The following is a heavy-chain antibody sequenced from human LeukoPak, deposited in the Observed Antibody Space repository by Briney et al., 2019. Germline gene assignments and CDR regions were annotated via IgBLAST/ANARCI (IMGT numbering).Heavy chain of an antibody. V-gene: IGHV3-23*01. CDR1: GFTFSSYA. CDR2: ISGSGGST. CDR3: AKDRVRYSSGWYYFDY. Sequence: GGTLRLSCAASGFTFSSYAMSWVRQAPGKGLEWVSAISGSGGSTYYADSVKGRFTISRDNSKNTLYLQMNSLRAEDTAVYYCAKDRVRYSSGWYYFDYWGQGTLVTVSS. J-gene: IGHJ4*02. D-gene: IGHD6-19*01.